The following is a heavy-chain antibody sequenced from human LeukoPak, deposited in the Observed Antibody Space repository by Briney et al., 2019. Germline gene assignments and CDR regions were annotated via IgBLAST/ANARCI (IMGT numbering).Heavy chain of an antibody. Sequence: GGSLRLSCAASGFTFSRYAMHWVRQAPGKGLEWVAVISYDGSNEYSADSVKGRFTISRDNSNNTLYLQMNSLRAEDTAVFYCVRGSIRYRSGTNCYTGPYYYGMDVWGQGTTVTVSS. D-gene: IGHD2-2*02. CDR1: GFTFSRYA. V-gene: IGHV3-30-3*01. J-gene: IGHJ6*02. CDR2: ISYDGSNE. CDR3: VRGSIRYRSGTNCYTGPYYYGMDV.